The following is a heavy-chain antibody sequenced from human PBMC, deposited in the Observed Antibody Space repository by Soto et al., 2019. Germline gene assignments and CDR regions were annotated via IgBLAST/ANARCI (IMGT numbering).Heavy chain of an antibody. CDR1: GFTFSSYG. J-gene: IGHJ4*02. V-gene: IGHV3-30*18. CDR3: AKGEAAVLLWFGESHFDY. Sequence: GESLKISCAASGFTFSSYGMHWVRQAPGKGLEWVAVISYDGSNKYYADSVKGRFTISRDNSKNTLYLQMNSLRAEDTAVYYCAKGEAAVLLWFGESHFDYWGQGTLVTVSS. D-gene: IGHD3-10*01. CDR2: ISYDGSNK.